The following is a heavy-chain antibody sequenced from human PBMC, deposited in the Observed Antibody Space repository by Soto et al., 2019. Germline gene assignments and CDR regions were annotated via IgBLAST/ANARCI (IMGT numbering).Heavy chain of an antibody. CDR1: GYTFASYG. J-gene: IGHJ4*02. CDR3: ARDWYTTGSTGPLFEC. CDR2: ISVYNGNT. V-gene: IGHV1-18*04. Sequence: QVQLVQSGGEVKKPGASVKVSCKASGYTFASYGITWVRQAPGQGLEWMGWISVYNGNTKYAQKFQGRLTVTTDTSTSTAYMELESLKADDTAVYYGARDWYTTGSTGPLFECWGQGTLVTVSS. D-gene: IGHD6-19*01.